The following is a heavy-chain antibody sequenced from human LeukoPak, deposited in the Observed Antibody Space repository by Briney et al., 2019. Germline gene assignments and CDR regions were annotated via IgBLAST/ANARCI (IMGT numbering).Heavy chain of an antibody. CDR3: ARDRDSSSYYYGMDV. D-gene: IGHD6-13*01. Sequence: GGSLRLSCAASGFTFSDYYMSWIRQAPGKGLEKVSYISSSGSTIYYADSVKGRFTISRDNAKNSLYLQMNSLRAEDTAVYYCARDRDSSSYYYGMDVWGQGTTVTVSS. J-gene: IGHJ6*02. CDR2: ISSSGSTI. V-gene: IGHV3-11*01. CDR1: GFTFSDYY.